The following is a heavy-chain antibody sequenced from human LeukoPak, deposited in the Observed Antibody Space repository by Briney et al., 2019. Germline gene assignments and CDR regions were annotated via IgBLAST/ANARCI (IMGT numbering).Heavy chain of an antibody. CDR2: IIPILGIA. D-gene: IGHD2-2*01. J-gene: IGHJ6*03. CDR1: GGTFSSYT. CDR3: ARAGVRDCSSTSCYPYYYYYYYMDV. V-gene: IGHV1-69*02. Sequence: GASVKVSCKASGGTFSSYTISWVRQAPGQGLEWMGRIIPILGIANYAQKFQGRVTITADKPTSTAYMELSSLRSEDTAVYYCARAGVRDCSSTSCYPYYYYYYYMDVWGKGTTVTVSS.